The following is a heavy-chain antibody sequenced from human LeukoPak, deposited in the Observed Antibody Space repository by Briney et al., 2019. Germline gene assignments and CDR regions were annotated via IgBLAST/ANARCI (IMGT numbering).Heavy chain of an antibody. Sequence: GGSLRLSCAASGFTFSTYWMHWVRQVPGKGLMWISRINSDRSHIAYADSVRGRFTISRGNAKNTLFLQMSSLRVEDTAMYYCASSGPYGYFDFWGQGALVTVSS. V-gene: IGHV3-74*01. J-gene: IGHJ4*02. CDR2: INSDRSHI. CDR3: ASSGPYGYFDF. CDR1: GFTFSTYW. D-gene: IGHD3-10*01.